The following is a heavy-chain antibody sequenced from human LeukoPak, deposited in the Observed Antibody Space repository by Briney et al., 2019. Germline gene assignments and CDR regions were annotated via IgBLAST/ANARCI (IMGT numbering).Heavy chain of an antibody. V-gene: IGHV3-48*03. CDR1: GFTFGSYE. CDR2: ISSSGSTI. J-gene: IGHJ4*02. Sequence: GGSLRLSCAASGFTFGSYEMNWVRQAPGKGLEWVSYISSSGSTIYYADSVKGRFTISRDNAKNSLYLQMNSLRAEDTAVYYCARDPGVNGPPFDYWGQGTLVTVSS. D-gene: IGHD2-8*01. CDR3: ARDPGVNGPPFDY.